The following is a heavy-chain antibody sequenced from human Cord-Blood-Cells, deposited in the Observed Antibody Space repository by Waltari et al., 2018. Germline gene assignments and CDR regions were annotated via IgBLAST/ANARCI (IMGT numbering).Heavy chain of an antibody. J-gene: IGHJ4*02. CDR2: INAGNGNT. D-gene: IGHD5-12*01. CDR1: GYTFLSYA. CDR3: ARDSAGATIDY. V-gene: IGHV1-3*01. Sequence: QVQLVQAGAEVKKPGASVKVSCKASGYTFLSYALHWVRQAPGQRLEWMGWINAGNGNTKYSQKFQGRVTITRDTSASTAYMELSSLRSEDTAVYYCARDSAGATIDYWGQGTLVTVSS.